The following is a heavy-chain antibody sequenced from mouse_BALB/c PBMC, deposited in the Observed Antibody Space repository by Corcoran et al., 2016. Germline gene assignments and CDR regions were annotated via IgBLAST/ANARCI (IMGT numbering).Heavy chain of an antibody. CDR2: IYPYNGGT. D-gene: IGHD2-14*01. CDR3: ARRDYRYDGYAMDY. V-gene: IGHV1S29*02. CDR1: GYTFTDYN. J-gene: IGHJ4*01. Sequence: EVQLQQSGPELVKPGASAKISCKASGYTFTDYNMHWVKQSHGKSLEWIGYIYPYNGGTGYNQKFKSKATLTVDNYSSTAYMELRSLTSEDSAVYYCARRDYRYDGYAMDYWGQGTSVTVSS.